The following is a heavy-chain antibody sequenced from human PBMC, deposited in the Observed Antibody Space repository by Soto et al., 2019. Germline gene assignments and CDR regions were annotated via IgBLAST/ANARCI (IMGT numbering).Heavy chain of an antibody. J-gene: IGHJ5*02. CDR2: LTGRGDST. Sequence: QPGGSLRLSCSASGFPFSDHAMHWVRQAPGKGLEWVSALTGRGDSTYYADSVKGRFTISRDNSKSTLYLQMMSLRAEDTAVYYCAKDLYVQPPSGWFDPWGQGTVVTVSS. CDR1: GFPFSDHA. D-gene: IGHD1-26*01. V-gene: IGHV3-23*01. CDR3: AKDLYVQPPSGWFDP.